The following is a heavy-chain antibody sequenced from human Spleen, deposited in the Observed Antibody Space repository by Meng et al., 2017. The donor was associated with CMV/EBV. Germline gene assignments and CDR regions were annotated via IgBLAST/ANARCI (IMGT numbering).Heavy chain of an antibody. V-gene: IGHV3-30*02. CDR1: GFIFSSYG. CDR2: IRYDGSDK. Sequence: GESLKISCAASGFIFSSYGMHWVRQAPGKGLEWVAFIRYDGSDKYYGESVKGRFTISRDNSKNTLYLQMGSLRAEDMAVYYCARDLADYYGSGSTLWNWGQGTLVTVSS. CDR3: ARDLADYYGSGSTLWN. D-gene: IGHD3-10*01. J-gene: IGHJ4*02.